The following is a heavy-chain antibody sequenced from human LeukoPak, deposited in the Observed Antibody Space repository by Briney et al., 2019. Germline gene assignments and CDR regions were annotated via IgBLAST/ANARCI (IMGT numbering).Heavy chain of an antibody. CDR1: GGSISSYY. V-gene: IGHV4-59*01. CDR3: ARDDEFRTLDY. CDR2: IYYSEST. D-gene: IGHD1-14*01. Sequence: SETLSLTCTVSGGSISSYYWSWIRQPPGKGLEWIGYIYYSESTNYNPSLKSRVTISVDTSKNQFSLKLSSVTAADTAVYYCARDDEFRTLDYWGQGTLVTVSS. J-gene: IGHJ4*02.